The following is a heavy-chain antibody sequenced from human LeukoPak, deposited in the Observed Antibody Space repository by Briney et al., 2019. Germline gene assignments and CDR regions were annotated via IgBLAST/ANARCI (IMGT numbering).Heavy chain of an antibody. Sequence: SETLSLTCAVYGGSFSGYYWSWIRQPPGRGLEWIGEINHSGSTNYNPSLKSRVTISVDTSKNQFSLKLSSVTAADTAVYYCARAGDQLPRGWFDPWGQGTLVTVSS. CDR1: GGSFSGYY. CDR3: ARAGDQLPRGWFDP. J-gene: IGHJ5*02. D-gene: IGHD2-2*01. V-gene: IGHV4-34*01. CDR2: INHSGST.